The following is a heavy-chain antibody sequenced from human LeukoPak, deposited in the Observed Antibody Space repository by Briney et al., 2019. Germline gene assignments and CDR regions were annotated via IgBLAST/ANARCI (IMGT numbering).Heavy chain of an antibody. CDR2: INPDGSGK. CDR1: GFTLSTYW. Sequence: GGSPRLSCEASGFTLSTYWMNWVRQVPGKGLDWVANINPDGSGKRYVDSVKGRFTIARDNADNSLSLQMNSLRAEDTAVYYCASWGAGGNSWGQGTLVTVSS. J-gene: IGHJ4*02. CDR3: ASWGAGGNS. V-gene: IGHV3-7*01. D-gene: IGHD3-16*01.